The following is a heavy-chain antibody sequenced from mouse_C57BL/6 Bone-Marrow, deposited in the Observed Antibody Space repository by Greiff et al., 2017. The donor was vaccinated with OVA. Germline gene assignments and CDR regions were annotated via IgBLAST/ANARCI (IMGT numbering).Heavy chain of an antibody. V-gene: IGHV1-15*01. CDR1: GYTFTDYE. Sequence: VKLMESGAELVRPGASVTLSCKASGYTFTDYEMHWVKQTPVHGLEWIGAIDPETGGTAYNQKFKGKAILTADKSSSTAYMELRSLTSEDSAVYYCTRIGYFYYYAMDYWGQGTSVTVSS. J-gene: IGHJ4*01. D-gene: IGHD2-3*01. CDR2: IDPETGGT. CDR3: TRIGYFYYYAMDY.